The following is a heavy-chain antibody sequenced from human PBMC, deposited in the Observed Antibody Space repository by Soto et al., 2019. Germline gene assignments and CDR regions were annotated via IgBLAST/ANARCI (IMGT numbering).Heavy chain of an antibody. J-gene: IGHJ6*02. V-gene: IGHV3-48*03. Sequence: GSLRLSCAASGFSFSSYEMNYVRQAPGKGLEWVSYISSSGTTIYYAGSVKGRFTISRDNAKNSLYLQMNSLRAEDTAVYYCASMIFGVVNDYSYYGMDVWGQGTTVTVS. D-gene: IGHD3-3*01. CDR1: GFSFSSYE. CDR2: ISSSGTTI. CDR3: ASMIFGVVNDYSYYGMDV.